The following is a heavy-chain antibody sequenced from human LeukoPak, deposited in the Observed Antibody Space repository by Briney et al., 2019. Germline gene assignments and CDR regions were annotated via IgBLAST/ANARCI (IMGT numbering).Heavy chain of an antibody. Sequence: GGSLRLSCAVSGLTFSSSWMDWVRQAPGKGLEWVASINPEGNKKYSADSVKGRFTISRDNAENSLYLQMNSLRVEDTAFYYCARDLAYSRLDYWGQGMLVTVSS. CDR1: GLTFSSSW. CDR2: INPEGNKK. CDR3: ARDLAYSRLDY. D-gene: IGHD5-18*01. J-gene: IGHJ4*02. V-gene: IGHV3-7*01.